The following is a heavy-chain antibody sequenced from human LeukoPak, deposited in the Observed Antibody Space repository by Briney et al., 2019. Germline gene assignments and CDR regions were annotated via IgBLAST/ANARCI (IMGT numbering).Heavy chain of an antibody. Sequence: GGSLRLSCAASGFTFSSYTMNWVRQAPGKGLEWVSSISSDSNYIYYADSVKGRFTISRDNAKDSLYLQMNSLRDEDTAVYYCARAVPFDYWGQGTLVTVSS. V-gene: IGHV3-21*01. J-gene: IGHJ4*02. CDR3: ARAVPFDY. CDR2: ISSDSNYI. CDR1: GFTFSSYT.